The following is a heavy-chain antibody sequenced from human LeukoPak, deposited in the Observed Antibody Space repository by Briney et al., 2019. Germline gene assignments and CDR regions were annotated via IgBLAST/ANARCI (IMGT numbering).Heavy chain of an antibody. J-gene: IGHJ4*02. CDR3: AREGPRGNXQFDY. CDR2: IWYDGSNK. CDR1: GFSFSSSH. D-gene: IGHD2/OR15-2a*01. Sequence: GGSLRLSCAASGFSFSSSHISWVRQAPGKGLEWVALIWYDGSNKYYADSVKGRLTISRDNSKNTLYLQMNSLRAEDTAIYYCAREGPRGNXQFDYXGQGTLVTVSS. V-gene: IGHV3-33*08.